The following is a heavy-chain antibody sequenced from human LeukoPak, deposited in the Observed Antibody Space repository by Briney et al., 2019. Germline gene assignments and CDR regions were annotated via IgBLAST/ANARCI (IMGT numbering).Heavy chain of an antibody. D-gene: IGHD5-18*01. Sequence: SETLSLTCAVYGGSFSGYYWSWIRQPPGKGLEWIGEINHSGNTNYNPSLKSRVTISVDTSKNQFSLKLSSVTAADTAVYYCARGRTGYSYGYLRYYFDYWGQGTLVTVSS. CDR3: ARGRTGYSYGYLRYYFDY. V-gene: IGHV4-34*01. J-gene: IGHJ4*02. CDR2: INHSGNT. CDR1: GGSFSGYY.